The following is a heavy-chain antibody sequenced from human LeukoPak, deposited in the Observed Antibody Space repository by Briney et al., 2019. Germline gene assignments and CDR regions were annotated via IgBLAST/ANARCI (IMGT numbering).Heavy chain of an antibody. V-gene: IGHV3-30*18. CDR3: AKGDYYGSGTFNL. D-gene: IGHD3-10*01. J-gene: IGHJ4*02. Sequence: GGSLRLSCAASGFTFSSYGMHWVRQAPGKGLEWVAVISYDGRNKYYVDSVKGRFTISRDNSKNTLYLQMNSLRAEDTAVYYCAKGDYYGSGTFNLWGQGTLVTVSS. CDR2: ISYDGRNK. CDR1: GFTFSSYG.